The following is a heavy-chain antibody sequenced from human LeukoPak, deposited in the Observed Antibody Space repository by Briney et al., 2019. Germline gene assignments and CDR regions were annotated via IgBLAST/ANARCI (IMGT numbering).Heavy chain of an antibody. D-gene: IGHD2-15*01. Sequence: SETLSLTCTVSGGSISSYYWSWIRQPPGKGLEWIGYIYYSGSTNYNPSLKSRVTISVDTSKNQFSLKLSSVTAADTAVYYCAREGLLDYYYYYYMDVWGKGTTVTVSS. CDR1: GGSISSYY. J-gene: IGHJ6*03. V-gene: IGHV4-59*12. CDR3: AREGLLDYYYYYYMDV. CDR2: IYYSGST.